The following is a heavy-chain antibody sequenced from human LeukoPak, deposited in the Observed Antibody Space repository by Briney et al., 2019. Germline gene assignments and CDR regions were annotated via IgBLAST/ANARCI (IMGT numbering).Heavy chain of an antibody. J-gene: IGHJ4*02. D-gene: IGHD5-12*01. CDR2: ISSSGSV. V-gene: IGHV4-4*09. Sequence: SETLSLTCTVSRGSISGSIRSYYWSWLRQPPGKGLEWIGYISSSGSVNDNPSLRSRVTISVDTSKNQFFLNLSSVGAADTAVYYCARIPLGYSRAYYFDYWGQGTLVTVSP. CDR1: RGSISGSIRSYY. CDR3: ARIPLGYSRAYYFDY.